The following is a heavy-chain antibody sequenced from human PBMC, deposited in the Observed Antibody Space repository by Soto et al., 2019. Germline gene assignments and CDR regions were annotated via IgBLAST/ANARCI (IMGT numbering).Heavy chain of an antibody. J-gene: IGHJ5*02. Sequence: PGGSLRLACAASGFTFSDYYMSWIRQAPGKGLEWVSYISSSSSSYTNYADSVKGRFTISRDNAKNSLYLQMNSLRAEDTAVYYCARLLWFGAGEFDPWGQGTLVTVSS. V-gene: IGHV3-11*06. CDR2: ISSSSSSYT. CDR3: ARLLWFGAGEFDP. D-gene: IGHD3-10*01. CDR1: GFTFSDYY.